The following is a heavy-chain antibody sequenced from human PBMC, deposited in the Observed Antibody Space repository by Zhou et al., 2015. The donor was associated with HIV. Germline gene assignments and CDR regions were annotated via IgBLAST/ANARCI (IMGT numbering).Heavy chain of an antibody. CDR3: ARPEGRYCSSSSCARHGMDV. CDR2: ISGSGGST. CDR1: GFSFDKAW. V-gene: IGHV3-23*04. D-gene: IGHD2-2*01. J-gene: IGHJ6*02. Sequence: VQLVESGGGVVKPGGSLRLSCSASGFSFDKAWMSWVRQAPGKGLEWVSAISGSGGSTYYADSVKGRFTISRDNSKNTLYLQMNSLRAEDTAVYYCARPEGRYCSSSSCARHGMDVWGQGTTVTVSS.